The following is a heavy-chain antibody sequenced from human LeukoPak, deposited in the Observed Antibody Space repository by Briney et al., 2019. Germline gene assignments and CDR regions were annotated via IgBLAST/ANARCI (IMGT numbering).Heavy chain of an antibody. CDR2: VHVSGGT. CDR3: ASERGYSYATLGY. D-gene: IGHD5-18*01. J-gene: IGHJ4*02. CDR1: GATMITSAFY. V-gene: IGHV4-39*07. Sequence: PSETLSLTCTVSGATMITSAFYWGWIRESPGKGLEWIGNVHVSGGTYYNPSLKSRVTISVDTSKNQFSLKLSSVTAADTAVYYCASERGYSYATLGYWGQGTLVTVSS.